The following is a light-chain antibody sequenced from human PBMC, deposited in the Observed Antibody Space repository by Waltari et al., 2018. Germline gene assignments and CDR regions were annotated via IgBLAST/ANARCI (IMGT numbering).Light chain of an antibody. CDR2: GAS. CDR3: QQYASSRT. V-gene: IGKV3-20*01. CDR1: QTVTSKY. Sequence: DIVLAQSPGTRSLSPGERATLSCRASQTVTSKYLSWYQQKPGQAPRLLIFGASSRATGIPDRFSDSGSGTDFTLTITRLEPEDFAVYYCQQYASSRTFGQGTRVEIK. J-gene: IGKJ1*01.